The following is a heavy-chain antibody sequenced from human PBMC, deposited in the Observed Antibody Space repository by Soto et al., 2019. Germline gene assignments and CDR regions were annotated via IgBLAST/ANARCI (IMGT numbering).Heavy chain of an antibody. J-gene: IGHJ5*02. CDR3: ARVEYEAVSHEDLWFEP. Sequence: SETLSLTCTVSGGSVSSGSYYWSWIRQPPGKGLEWIGYIYYSGSTNYNPSLKSRVTISVDTSKNQFSLKLSSVTAVDTAVYYCARVEYEAVSHEDLWFEPWGQGTLVTSPQ. CDR2: IYYSGST. CDR1: GGSVSSGSYY. V-gene: IGHV4-61*01. D-gene: IGHD6-19*01.